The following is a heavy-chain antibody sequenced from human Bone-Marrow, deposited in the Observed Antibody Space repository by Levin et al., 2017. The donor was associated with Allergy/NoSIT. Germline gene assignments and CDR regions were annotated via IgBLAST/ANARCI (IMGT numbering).Heavy chain of an antibody. Sequence: GGSLRLSCAASGFSFSNYGMHWVRQAPGKGLEWVALIWFDGNNQYYTDSVKGRFTISRDNSKNMLFLQMNGLRAEDTALYYCARDRSAAGTVVDVWGQGTTVTVSS. J-gene: IGHJ6*02. V-gene: IGHV3-33*01. CDR2: IWFDGNNQ. CDR3: ARDRSAAGTVVDV. CDR1: GFSFSNYG. D-gene: IGHD6-13*01.